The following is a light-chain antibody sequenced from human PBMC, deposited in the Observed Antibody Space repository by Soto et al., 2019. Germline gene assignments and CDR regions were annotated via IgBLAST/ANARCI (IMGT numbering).Light chain of an antibody. CDR1: QSFSRW. CDR2: DVS. J-gene: IGKJ1*01. V-gene: IGKV1-5*01. CDR3: QQYNSYST. Sequence: DIQLTQSPSTLSASVGDRVTITCRASQSFSRWLDWYQQKPGKAPKLLIHDVSTLESGVSSRFSGSGSGTEFTLTISSLQPDDFATYYCQQYNSYSTFGQGTKVEIK.